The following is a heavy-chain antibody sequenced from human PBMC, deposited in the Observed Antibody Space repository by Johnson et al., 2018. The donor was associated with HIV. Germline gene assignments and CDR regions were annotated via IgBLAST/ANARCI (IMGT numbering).Heavy chain of an antibody. CDR1: RFTFSSYW. CDR3: AKDRYYDSSGPDAFDI. Sequence: VQLVESGGGLVKPGGSLRLSCAASRFTFSSYWMSWVRQAPGKGLEWVANIKQDGSEKYYVDSVKGRFTISRDNAKNSLYLQMNSLRAEDTAVYYCAKDRYYDSSGPDAFDIWGQGTMVTVSS. CDR2: IKQDGSEK. D-gene: IGHD3-22*01. V-gene: IGHV3-7*01. J-gene: IGHJ3*02.